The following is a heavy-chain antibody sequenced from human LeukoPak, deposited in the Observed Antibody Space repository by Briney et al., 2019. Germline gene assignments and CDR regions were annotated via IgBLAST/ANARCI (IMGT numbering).Heavy chain of an antibody. J-gene: IGHJ4*02. V-gene: IGHV3-21*01. Sequence: PERSLRLSCAASGFTFSGYSMTWVRQAPGKGLEWVSSISDSSSYIYYADSVKGRFTISRDNAKNSLYLQVNSLRAEDTAVYYCAKEAHLYDILTGYHYYFDYWGQGTLVTVSS. D-gene: IGHD3-9*01. CDR3: AKEAHLYDILTGYHYYFDY. CDR2: ISDSSSYI. CDR1: GFTFSGYS.